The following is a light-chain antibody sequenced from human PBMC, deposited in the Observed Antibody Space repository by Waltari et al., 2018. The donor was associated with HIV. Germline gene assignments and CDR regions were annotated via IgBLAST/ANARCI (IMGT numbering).Light chain of an antibody. V-gene: IGLV3-25*03. CDR3: QSTDSTASSYV. J-gene: IGLJ1*01. Sequence: SYELTQPPSVSVSPGQTARIPCSGDALSHQYVYWYQQRPGQAPVLVIYKDHKMPSGIPERFSGSRSGTTVTLIINGVQAEDEADYFCQSTDSTASSYVFGSGTEVFVL. CDR2: KDH. CDR1: ALSHQY.